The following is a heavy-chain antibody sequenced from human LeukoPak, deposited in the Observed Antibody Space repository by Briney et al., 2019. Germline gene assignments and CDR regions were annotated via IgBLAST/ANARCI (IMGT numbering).Heavy chain of an antibody. J-gene: IGHJ4*02. D-gene: IGHD3-22*01. V-gene: IGHV3-30*18. CDR2: ISSDGSNR. Sequence: GGSLRLSCAASRFPFSNYGVHWVRQAPGKGLEWLAVISSDGSNRHYADSVKGRFTISRDDSKNTLYLQMNSLRAEDTAVYYCANHYYHSNTFDYWGQGTLVTVSS. CDR3: ANHYYHSNTFDY. CDR1: RFPFSNYG.